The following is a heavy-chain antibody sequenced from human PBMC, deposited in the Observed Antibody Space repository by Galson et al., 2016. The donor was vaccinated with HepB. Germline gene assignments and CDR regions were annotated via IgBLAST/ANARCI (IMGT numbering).Heavy chain of an antibody. CDR2: MNPKSGNT. J-gene: IGHJ6*02. V-gene: IGHV1-8*01. Sequence: SCKASGYTFSNYDINWVRQAPGQGLEWMAWMNPKSGNTGYAESFKVRVTMTRDTSISTAYMELNSLRSEDTAVYYCARGGTLPKTNLYGMDVWGQGTTVTVSS. CDR3: ARGGTLPKTNLYGMDV. CDR1: GYTFSNYD. D-gene: IGHD2-8*01.